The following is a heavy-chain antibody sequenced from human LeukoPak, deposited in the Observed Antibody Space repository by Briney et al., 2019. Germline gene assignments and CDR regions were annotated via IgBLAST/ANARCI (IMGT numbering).Heavy chain of an antibody. D-gene: IGHD3-10*01. CDR3: ARDSAESSYYYGSGSPWFDP. CDR2: IYTSGST. J-gene: IGHJ5*02. CDR1: GGSISSGSYY. V-gene: IGHV4-61*02. Sequence: SETLSLTCTVSGGSISSGSYYWSWIRQPAGKGLEWIGRIYTSGSTSYNPSLKSRVTISVDTSKNQFSLKLSSVTAADTAVYYCARDSAESSYYYGSGSPWFDPWGQGTLVTVSS.